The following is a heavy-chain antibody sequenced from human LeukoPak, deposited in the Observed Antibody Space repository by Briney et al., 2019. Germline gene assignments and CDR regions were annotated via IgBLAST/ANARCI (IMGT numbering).Heavy chain of an antibody. V-gene: IGHV3-48*03. CDR1: GFTFSSYE. Sequence: GGSLRLSCAASGFTFSSYEMNWVSQAPGKGLEWVSYISSSGSTIYYADSVKGRFTISRDNAKNSLYLQMNSLRAEDTAVYYCARARQWLGILDYWGQGTLVTVSS. J-gene: IGHJ4*02. D-gene: IGHD6-19*01. CDR3: ARARQWLGILDY. CDR2: ISSSGSTI.